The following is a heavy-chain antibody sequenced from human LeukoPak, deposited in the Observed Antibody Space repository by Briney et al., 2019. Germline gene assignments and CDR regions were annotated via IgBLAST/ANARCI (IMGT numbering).Heavy chain of an antibody. D-gene: IGHD1-26*01. CDR1: GGTFSSYA. J-gene: IGHJ4*02. V-gene: IGHV1-69*05. CDR2: IIPIFGTA. Sequence: GASVKVSCKASGGTFSSYAISWVRQAPGQGLEWMGGIIPIFGTANYAQKFQGRVTITTDEYTSTAYMELSSLRSEDTAVYYCARDRKSGSYQPFDYWGQGTLVTVSS. CDR3: ARDRKSGSYQPFDY.